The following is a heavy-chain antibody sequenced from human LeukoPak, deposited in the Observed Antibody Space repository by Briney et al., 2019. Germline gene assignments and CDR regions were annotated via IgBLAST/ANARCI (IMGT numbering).Heavy chain of an antibody. Sequence: GGSLRLSCAASGFTFSSYEMNWVRQAPGKGLEWVSSISSSSNYIYYADSVKGRSTISRDNAKNSLYLQMNSLRADDTAVYYCVRIPNSANFPNWFDPWGQGTLVTVSS. CDR2: ISSSSNYI. V-gene: IGHV3-21*01. CDR1: GFTFSSYE. J-gene: IGHJ5*02. D-gene: IGHD4/OR15-4a*01. CDR3: VRIPNSANFPNWFDP.